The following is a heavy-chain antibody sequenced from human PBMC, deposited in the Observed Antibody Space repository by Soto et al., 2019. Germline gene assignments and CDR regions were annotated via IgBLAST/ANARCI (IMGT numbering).Heavy chain of an antibody. V-gene: IGHV1-24*01. CDR1: GYSLTELS. CDR2: FDPEDGET. D-gene: IGHD4-17*01. Sequence: ASVKVSWKVAGYSLTELSMHWVRQAPGKGLEWMGGFDPEDGETTYAQKFQGRVTMTEDTSTDTAYMELSSLRSEDTAVYYCATVMRGRHDYGDYCFDYWGQGTLVTVSS. CDR3: ATVMRGRHDYGDYCFDY. J-gene: IGHJ4*02.